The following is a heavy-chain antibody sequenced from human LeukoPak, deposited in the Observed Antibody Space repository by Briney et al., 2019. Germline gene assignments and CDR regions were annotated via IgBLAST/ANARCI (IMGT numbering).Heavy chain of an antibody. V-gene: IGHV3-49*04. CDR2: IRSKAYGGTT. CDR1: GFPFGDYA. D-gene: IGHD3-22*01. Sequence: GGSLRLSCTASGFPFGDYAMNWVRQAPGKGLQWVGFIRSKAYGGTTEYAASVKGRFAISRDASKSIAYLQMTSLKTEDTAVYYCTYTSGYHPYPTPHAFDIWGQGTMVTVSS. J-gene: IGHJ3*02. CDR3: TYTSGYHPYPTPHAFDI.